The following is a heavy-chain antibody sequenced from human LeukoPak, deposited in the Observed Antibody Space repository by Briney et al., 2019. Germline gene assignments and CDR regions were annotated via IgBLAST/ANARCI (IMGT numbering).Heavy chain of an antibody. CDR1: GFTFKNAW. Sequence: GALRLSCAASGFTFKNAWMSWVRQAPGRGLEWVGRIKTKTDGGTTDYAVPVKGRFTISRDDSKNTLYLQMNSLKTDDTAVYYCTTDLGRFDYFDYWGQGTLVTVSS. D-gene: IGHD1-26*01. V-gene: IGHV3-15*01. CDR3: TTDLGRFDYFDY. CDR2: IKTKTDGGTT. J-gene: IGHJ4*02.